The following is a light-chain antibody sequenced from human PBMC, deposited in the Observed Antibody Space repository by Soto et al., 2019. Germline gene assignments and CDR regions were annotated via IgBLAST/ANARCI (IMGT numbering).Light chain of an antibody. Sequence: QSALTQPASVSGSPGQSITISCTGTSSDVGGYNYVSWYRQHPGKAPKLMIYEVSNRPSGFSNRFSGSKSGNTASLTISGVRAEDEVDYNCISYPGSGTLYVFGPGTKVPAL. CDR1: SSDVGGYNY. J-gene: IGLJ1*01. V-gene: IGLV2-14*01. CDR2: EVS. CDR3: ISYPGSGTLYV.